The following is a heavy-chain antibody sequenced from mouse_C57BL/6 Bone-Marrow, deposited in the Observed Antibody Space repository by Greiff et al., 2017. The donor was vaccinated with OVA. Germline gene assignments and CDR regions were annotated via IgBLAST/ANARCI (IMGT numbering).Heavy chain of an antibody. J-gene: IGHJ4*01. CDR1: GFTFSDYG. Sequence: EVKLVESGGGLVQPGGSLKLSCAASGFTFSDYGMAWVRQAPRKGPEWVAFISNLAYSIYYADTVTGRSTISRENAKNTLYLEMSSLRSEDTAMYYCARHAAGTSYAMDYWGQGTSVTVSS. V-gene: IGHV5-15*04. D-gene: IGHD4-1*01. CDR2: ISNLAYSI. CDR3: ARHAAGTSYAMDY.